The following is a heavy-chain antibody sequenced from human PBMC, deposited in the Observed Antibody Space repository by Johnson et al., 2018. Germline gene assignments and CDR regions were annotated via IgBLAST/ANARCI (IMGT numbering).Heavy chain of an antibody. J-gene: IGHJ6*02. V-gene: IGHV3-33*01. CDR1: GFTFSSYG. D-gene: IGHD3-16*01. CDR2: IWYDGSNK. Sequence: VQLLETGGGVVQPGRSLRLSCAASGFTFSSYGMHWVRQAPGKGLEWVAVIWYDGSNKYYADSVKGRFTISRDNSKNTLDLQMNSLRAEDTAVYYWARARSWGIPPYYAYYGMDVGGQGTTVTVSS. CDR3: ARARSWGIPPYYAYYGMDV.